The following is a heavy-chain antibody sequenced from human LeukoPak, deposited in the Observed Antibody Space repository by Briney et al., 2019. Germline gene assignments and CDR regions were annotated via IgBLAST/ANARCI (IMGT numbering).Heavy chain of an antibody. CDR1: GFTFSTYG. CDR2: ISGSSSAI. D-gene: IGHD5-12*01. CDR3: ATYSGYDRIFDH. Sequence: PGGSLRLSCAASGFTFSTYGMNWVRQAPGKGLEWVSYISGSSSAIYYTDSVKGRFTISRDNAEKSVYLQMNGLRAEDTAVYYCATYSGYDRIFDHWGRGTLVTVSS. V-gene: IGHV3-48*01. J-gene: IGHJ4*02.